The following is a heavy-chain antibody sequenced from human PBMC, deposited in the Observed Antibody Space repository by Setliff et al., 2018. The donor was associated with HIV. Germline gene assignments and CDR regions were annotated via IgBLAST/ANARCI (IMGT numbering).Heavy chain of an antibody. V-gene: IGHV4-59*11. Sequence: LSLTCTVSGGSISSHYWSWIRQSPGRGLEWIGSIYYTGNTIYNPSLKSRLTISVDTPKNQFSLKVNSVSAADTAIYFCARDDSGWYMYWGQGTLVTVSS. J-gene: IGHJ4*02. CDR3: ARDDSGWYMY. CDR2: IYYTGNT. CDR1: GGSISSHY. D-gene: IGHD6-13*01.